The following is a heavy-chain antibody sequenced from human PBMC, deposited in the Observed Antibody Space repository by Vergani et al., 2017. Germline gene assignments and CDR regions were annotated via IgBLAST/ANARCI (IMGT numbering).Heavy chain of an antibody. V-gene: IGHV4-4*02. Sequence: QLHLQESGPGLVTPSGTLSLTCAVYGGSISSDNWWNWVRQAPGKGLQWIGEIHRSRSTNYNPSLRRRVTISLDKSKNQFSLKLTSVTAADTAVYYCASDTHSGQRADRWGQGILVTVTS. CDR2: IHRSRST. D-gene: IGHD6-19*01. CDR3: ASDTHSGQRADR. J-gene: IGHJ5*02. CDR1: GGSISSDNW.